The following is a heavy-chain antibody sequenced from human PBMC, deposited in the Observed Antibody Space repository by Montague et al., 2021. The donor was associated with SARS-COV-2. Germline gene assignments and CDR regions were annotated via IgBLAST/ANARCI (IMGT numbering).Heavy chain of an antibody. Sequence: SLRLSCAASGFTFSSYGMNWVRQAPGKGLEWVSAISTTGANTYYAGSVKGRFTISRDNSKNTLYLQLSSLRAEDTAVYYCARVPSSSWYFEYWGQGTLVTVSS. CDR3: ARVPSSSWYFEY. CDR2: ISTTGANT. V-gene: IGHV3-23*01. D-gene: IGHD6-13*01. CDR1: GFTFSSYG. J-gene: IGHJ4*02.